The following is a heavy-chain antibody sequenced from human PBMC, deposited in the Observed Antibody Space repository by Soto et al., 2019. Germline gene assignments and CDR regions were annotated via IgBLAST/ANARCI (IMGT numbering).Heavy chain of an antibody. CDR1: GFTFSSYA. J-gene: IGHJ5*02. CDR2: ISGSGGST. CDR3: AKNWRPGSNTPINWFDP. Sequence: GGSLRLSCAASGFTFSSYAMSWVRQAPGKGLEWVSAISGSGGSTYYADSVKGRFTISRDNSKNTLYLQMNSLRAEDTAVYYCAKNWRPGSNTPINWFDPWGQGTLVTVSS. V-gene: IGHV3-23*01. D-gene: IGHD2-15*01.